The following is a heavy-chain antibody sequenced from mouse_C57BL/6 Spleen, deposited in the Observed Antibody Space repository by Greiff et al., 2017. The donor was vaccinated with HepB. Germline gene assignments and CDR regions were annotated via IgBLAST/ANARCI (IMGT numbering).Heavy chain of an antibody. CDR3: ARLEGYYFDY. V-gene: IGHV1-69*01. J-gene: IGHJ2*01. CDR1: GYTFTRYW. CDR2: IDPSDSYT. Sequence: QVQLQQPGAELVMPGASVKLSCKASGYTFTRYWMHWVKQRPGQGLEWIGEIDPSDSYTNYNQKFKGKSTLTVDKSSSTAYMQLSSLTSEDSEVYYCARLEGYYFDYWGQGTTLTVSS.